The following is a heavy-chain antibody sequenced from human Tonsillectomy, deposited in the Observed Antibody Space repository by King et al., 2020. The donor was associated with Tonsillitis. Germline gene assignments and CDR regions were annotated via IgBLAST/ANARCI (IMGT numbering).Heavy chain of an antibody. CDR1: GFSLSTSGVG. Sequence: ITLKESGPTLVKPPQTLTLTCTFSGFSLSTSGVGVGWIRQPPGQALEWLALIYWDDDKRYSPSLKSRLTITKDTSKNQVVLTMTNMDPVDTATYYCANRPHYCSSTSCYTWAFDIWGQGTMVTVSS. V-gene: IGHV2-5*02. J-gene: IGHJ3*02. D-gene: IGHD2-2*02. CDR3: ANRPHYCSSTSCYTWAFDI. CDR2: IYWDDDK.